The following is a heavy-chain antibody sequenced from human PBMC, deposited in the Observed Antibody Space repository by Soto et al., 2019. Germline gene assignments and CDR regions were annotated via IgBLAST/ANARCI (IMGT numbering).Heavy chain of an antibody. V-gene: IGHV1-69*13. CDR1: GYTFRNFG. CDR2: IIPFFGTA. D-gene: IGHD1-20*01. J-gene: IGHJ4*02. CDR3: ARTLTYNWNDVSRFDY. Sequence: SVKVSCKASGYTFRNFGISWVRQAPGQGLEWMGGIIPFFGTANYAQKFQGRVTITADESTSTAYMELSSLRSEDTAVYYCARTLTYNWNDVSRFDYWGQGTLVTVS.